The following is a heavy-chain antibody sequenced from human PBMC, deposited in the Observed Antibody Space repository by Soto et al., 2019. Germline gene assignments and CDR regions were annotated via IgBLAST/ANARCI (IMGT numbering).Heavy chain of an antibody. V-gene: IGHV3-7*01. Sequence: GGSLRLSCAASGFTFSSYWMSWVRQAPGKGLEWVANIKQDGSEKYYVDSVKDRFTISRDNAKNSLYLQMNSLRAEDTAVYYCARERFGEFPSSKTLESGGDAFDIWGQGTMVTVSS. CDR3: ARERFGEFPSSKTLESGGDAFDI. CDR2: IKQDGSEK. D-gene: IGHD3-10*01. J-gene: IGHJ3*02. CDR1: GFTFSSYW.